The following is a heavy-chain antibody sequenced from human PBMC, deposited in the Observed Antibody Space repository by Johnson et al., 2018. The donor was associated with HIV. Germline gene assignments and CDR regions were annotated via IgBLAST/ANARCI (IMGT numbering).Heavy chain of an antibody. CDR3: ARDGASQQLPLGDAFDV. CDR1: GFTVTKTY. CDR2: IYSGGNT. V-gene: IGHV3-66*01. J-gene: IGHJ3*01. Sequence: VLLVESGGGLVQPGGSLSLSCAASGFTVTKTYMNWVRQAPGKGLEWVSVIYSGGNTYYADSVRHRFTISRDDSKNTLYLQLNNLRVDDTGNYYCARDGASQQLPLGDAFDVWGQGTLVTVSS. D-gene: IGHD6-13*01.